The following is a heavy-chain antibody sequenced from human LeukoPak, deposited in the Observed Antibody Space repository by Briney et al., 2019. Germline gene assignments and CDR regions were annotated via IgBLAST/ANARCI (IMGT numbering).Heavy chain of an antibody. CDR1: GGTFSSYA. D-gene: IGHD2-2*01. V-gene: IGHV1-69*05. CDR3: ARATESTRPYYYYYYMDV. Sequence: GASVKVSCKASGGTFSSYAISWVRQAPGQGLEWMGGIIPIFGTANYAQKFQGRVTITTDESTSTAYMELSSLRSEDTAVYYCARATESTRPYYYYYYMDVWGKGTAVTVSS. J-gene: IGHJ6*03. CDR2: IIPIFGTA.